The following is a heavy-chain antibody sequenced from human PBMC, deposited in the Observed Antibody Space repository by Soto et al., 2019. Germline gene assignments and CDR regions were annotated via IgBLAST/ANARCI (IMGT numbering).Heavy chain of an antibody. Sequence: QVQLVESGGGLVQPGRSLRLSVAVSGFTFISHAMHWVRQAPGKGLEGGTLISSDGSNKYYADSVKGRFTTSRDNSKNTMYLQMNSLRVEDTAVYYCARDDEGGSDCDLGYWGQGALVTVSS. CDR1: GFTFISHA. CDR2: ISSDGSNK. D-gene: IGHD1-26*01. V-gene: IGHV3-30-3*01. J-gene: IGHJ4*02. CDR3: ARDDEGGSDCDLGY.